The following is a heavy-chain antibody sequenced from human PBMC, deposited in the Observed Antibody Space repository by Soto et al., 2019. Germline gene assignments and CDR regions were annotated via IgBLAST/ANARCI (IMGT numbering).Heavy chain of an antibody. V-gene: IGHV3-30*03. J-gene: IGHJ4*02. Sequence: QVPLVESGGGVVQPGRSLRLSCAVSGFTVSTYGMHWVRQAPGKGLEWVAVISRDGGTKYYADSVKGRFTICRDNSRNTLFLEMNSLRGDDMAVYYCTGEVASGYWGQGTLVTVSS. CDR3: TGEVASGY. D-gene: IGHD2-8*02. CDR2: ISRDGGTK. CDR1: GFTVSTYG.